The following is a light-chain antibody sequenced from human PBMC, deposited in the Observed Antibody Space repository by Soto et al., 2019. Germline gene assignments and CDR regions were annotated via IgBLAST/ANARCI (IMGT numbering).Light chain of an antibody. CDR1: QSISRW. CDR3: QQSYSAQYT. CDR2: KAS. J-gene: IGKJ2*01. V-gene: IGKV1-5*03. Sequence: DIQMTQSPSTLSASVGDRVTITCRAGQSISRWLAWYQQKPGKAPKLLIYKASSLESGVPSRISGSGSGTEFTLTISSVQPEDFATYFCQQSYSAQYTFGQGTKLEIK.